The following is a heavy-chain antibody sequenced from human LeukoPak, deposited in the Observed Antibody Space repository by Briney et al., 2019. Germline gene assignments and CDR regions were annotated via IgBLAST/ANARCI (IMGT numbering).Heavy chain of an antibody. V-gene: IGHV3-21*01. CDR3: ARDRPTGRSRGVVVQ. J-gene: IGHJ4*02. Sequence: GSLRLSCAASGFTFDTYAMTWVRQAPGKGLEWVSSISSGGTYIYYAESVRGRSTISRDNTKNFLYLQLSTLRVEDTAVYYCARDRPTGRSRGVVVQWGQGTLVTVSS. CDR1: GFTFDTYA. CDR2: ISSGGTYI. D-gene: IGHD2-15*01.